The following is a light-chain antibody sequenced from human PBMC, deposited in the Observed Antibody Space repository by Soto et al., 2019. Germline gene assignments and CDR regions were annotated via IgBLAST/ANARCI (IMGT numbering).Light chain of an antibody. CDR3: QQTSAFPRT. J-gene: IGKJ1*01. V-gene: IGKV1-12*01. CDR2: GAS. Sequence: DIQMTLSASSVSASVGYRLTITCRASRDISNSLAWYQQTPGKAPKLLLRGASSLHRGVPSRFSGGGEGTEFNLTISSLQTEDFATYYCQQTSAFPRTFGQGTKVDIK. CDR1: RDISNS.